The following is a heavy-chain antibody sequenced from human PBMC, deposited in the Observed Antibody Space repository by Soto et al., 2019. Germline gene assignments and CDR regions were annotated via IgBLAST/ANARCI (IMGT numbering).Heavy chain of an antibody. V-gene: IGHV3-48*01. D-gene: IGHD1-1*01. CDR2: ITSTSVT. CDR1: GFTFSTHS. J-gene: IGHJ4*02. CDR3: VGEVGFQLIY. Sequence: DVQLVESGGGLVQPGGSLRLSCAASGFTFSTHSMNWVRQAPGKGLEWISYITSTSVTMYADSVKGRFTISRDNAKNSLYLQMNSLRVEDTAVYFCVGEVGFQLIYWGQGTLVTVPS.